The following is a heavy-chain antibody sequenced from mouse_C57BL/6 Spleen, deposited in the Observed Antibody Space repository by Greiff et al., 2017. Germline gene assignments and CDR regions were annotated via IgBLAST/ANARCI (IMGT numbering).Heavy chain of an antibody. V-gene: IGHV2-9*01. Sequence: VKLMESGPGLVAPSQSLSITFTVSGFSLTSYGVDWVRQPPGKGLVWLGVIWGGGSTNYTSALMSRLSISKDNSKSQVFLKMNSLQTDDTAMYYCAKRAGYGSSAWFAYWGQGTLVTVSA. D-gene: IGHD1-1*01. CDR3: AKRAGYGSSAWFAY. CDR1: GFSLTSYG. CDR2: IWGGGST. J-gene: IGHJ3*01.